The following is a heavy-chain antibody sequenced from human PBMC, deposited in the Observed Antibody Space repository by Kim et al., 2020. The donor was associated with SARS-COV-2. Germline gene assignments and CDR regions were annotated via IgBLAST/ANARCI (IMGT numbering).Heavy chain of an antibody. CDR2: IGDSADTT. V-gene: IGHV3-23*01. J-gene: IGHJ4*02. CDR3: APDWNHFDR. Sequence: GGSLRLSCAASGFTFSRTVISWVRQAPGKGLEWVSIIGDSADTTYYADSVKGRFTISRDNSKNTLYLQMNSLRADDTAVYYCAPDWNHFDRWGQGTLVTVSS. CDR1: GFTFSRTV. D-gene: IGHD1-1*01.